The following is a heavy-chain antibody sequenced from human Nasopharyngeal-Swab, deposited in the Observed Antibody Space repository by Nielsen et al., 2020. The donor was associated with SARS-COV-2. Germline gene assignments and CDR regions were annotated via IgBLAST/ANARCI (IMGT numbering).Heavy chain of an antibody. J-gene: IGHJ4*02. CDR2: ISYDGSNK. V-gene: IGHV3-30-3*01. CDR1: GFTFSSYA. D-gene: IGHD2-15*01. CDR3: AIDGGYCSGGSCYSGLDY. Sequence: GGSLRLSCAASGFTFSSYAMHWVRQAPGKGLEWVAVISYDGSNKYYADSVKGRFTISRDNSKNTLYLQMNSLRAEDTAVYYCAIDGGYCSGGSCYSGLDYWGQGTLVTVSS.